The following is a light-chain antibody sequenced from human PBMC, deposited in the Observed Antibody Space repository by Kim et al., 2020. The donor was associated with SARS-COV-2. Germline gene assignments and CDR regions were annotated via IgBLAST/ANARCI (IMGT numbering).Light chain of an antibody. CDR3: QSYDSSLSDYV. V-gene: IGLV1-40*01. CDR2: GHN. J-gene: IGLJ1*01. CDR1: WSNIAAGYV. Sequence: RATSSGPGSWSNIAAGYVVPWYQPLPGNDPQPLSYGHNHLPAGAPDRFSWSQSGTSASPAVTSLPAEDEAEYYCQSYDSSLSDYVFGGGTKVTVL.